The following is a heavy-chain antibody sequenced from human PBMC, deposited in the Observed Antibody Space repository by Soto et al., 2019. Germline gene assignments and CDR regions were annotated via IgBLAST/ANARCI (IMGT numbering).Heavy chain of an antibody. V-gene: IGHV4-30-4*01. Sequence: LSLTCTVSGGSISSGDYYWSWIRQPPGKGLEWIGYIYYSGSTYYSPSLKSRVTISVDTSKNQFSLKLSSVTAADTAVYYCARDQNIVVVPAAHPDAFDIWGQGTMVTVS. CDR1: GGSISSGDYY. J-gene: IGHJ3*02. CDR3: ARDQNIVVVPAAHPDAFDI. CDR2: IYYSGST. D-gene: IGHD2-2*01.